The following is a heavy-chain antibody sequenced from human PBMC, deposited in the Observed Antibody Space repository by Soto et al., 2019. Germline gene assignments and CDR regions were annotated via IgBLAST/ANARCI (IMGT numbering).Heavy chain of an antibody. D-gene: IGHD3-3*01. V-gene: IGHV3-7*03. CDR1: GFTFSSYW. Sequence: PGGSLRLSCVGSGFTFSSYWMSWVRQAPGKGLEWVADIKQDGNDTYYVESVKGRFTISRDNAENSVYLKMNSLRAEDTAVYFCTRVDYDFWSGYPALYYYGMDVWGQGTTVTVSS. CDR2: IKQDGNDT. J-gene: IGHJ6*02. CDR3: TRVDYDFWSGYPALYYYGMDV.